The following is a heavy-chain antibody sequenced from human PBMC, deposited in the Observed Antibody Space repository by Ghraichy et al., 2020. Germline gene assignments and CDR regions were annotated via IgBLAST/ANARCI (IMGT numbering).Heavy chain of an antibody. D-gene: IGHD1-26*01. Sequence: SETLSLTCAVYGGSFSGYYWSWIRQPPGKGLEWIGEINHSGSTNYNPSLKSRVTISVDTSKNQFSLKLSSVTAADTAVYYCARPSYSGSSGDYWGQGTLVTVSS. CDR3: ARPSYSGSSGDY. CDR1: GGSFSGYY. CDR2: INHSGST. V-gene: IGHV4-34*01. J-gene: IGHJ4*02.